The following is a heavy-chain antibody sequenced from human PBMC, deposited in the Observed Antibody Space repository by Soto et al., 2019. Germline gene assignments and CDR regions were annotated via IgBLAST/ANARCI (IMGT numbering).Heavy chain of an antibody. J-gene: IGHJ4*02. D-gene: IGHD1-26*01. Sequence: QVQLRESGPGLVKPSGTLSLTCSVSCGSISISNWWCWVRQPPGKGLERIGEIYHSGSTNYNPSLKSRVTISVDKAKNQFSLKLSSVTAADTAVYYCARDFYRKGFDYWGQVTLVTVSS. CDR2: IYHSGST. CDR1: CGSISISNW. V-gene: IGHV4-4*02. CDR3: ARDFYRKGFDY.